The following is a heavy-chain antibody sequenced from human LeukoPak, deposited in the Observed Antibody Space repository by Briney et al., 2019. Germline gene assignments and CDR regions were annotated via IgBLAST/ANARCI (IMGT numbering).Heavy chain of an antibody. V-gene: IGHV3-NL1*01. J-gene: IGHJ4*02. Sequence: GGSLRPSCAASGFIFSNYGMHWVRQAPGKGLEWVSVIYSGGNTYYADSVKGRFTISRDNSKNTVYLQMNSLRAEDTAVYYCARGETSSYDYWGQGTLVTVSS. CDR1: GFIFSNYG. D-gene: IGHD2-2*01. CDR3: ARGETSSYDY. CDR2: IYSGGNT.